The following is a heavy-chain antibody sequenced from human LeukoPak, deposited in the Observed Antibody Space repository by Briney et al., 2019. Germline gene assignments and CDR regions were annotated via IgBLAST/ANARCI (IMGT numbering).Heavy chain of an antibody. CDR3: ARDKASALFDP. CDR2: IYYSGST. V-gene: IGHV4-30-4*01. J-gene: IGHJ5*02. Sequence: SETLSLTCTVSGGSISSGDYYWSWIRQPPGKGLEWIGYIYYSGSTYYNPSLKSRVTISVDTSKNQFSLKLSSVTAADTAVYYCARDKASALFDPWGQGTLVTVSS. CDR1: GGSISSGDYY.